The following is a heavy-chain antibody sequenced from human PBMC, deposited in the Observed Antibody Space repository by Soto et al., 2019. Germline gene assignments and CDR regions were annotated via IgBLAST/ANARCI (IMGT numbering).Heavy chain of an antibody. CDR1: GFTISTYA. V-gene: IGHV3-23*01. CDR3: AKDDVYRDGFWLRDS. CDR2: VTGSGSQI. J-gene: IGHJ4*02. D-gene: IGHD3-3*01. Sequence: GGSLRLSCAASGFTISTYAMTWVRQAPGKGLECVSGVTGSGSQIYYADSVKGRFTISKDNSKNTLYLQMSSLREEDTALYYCAKDDVYRDGFWLRDSWGQGTLVTVSS.